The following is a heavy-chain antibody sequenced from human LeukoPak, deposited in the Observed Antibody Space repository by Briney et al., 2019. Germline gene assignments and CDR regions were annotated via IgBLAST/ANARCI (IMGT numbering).Heavy chain of an antibody. D-gene: IGHD3-22*01. CDR3: ARDYSPSSGFDY. Sequence: ASVKVSCKASGYTFTGYYMHWVRQAPGQGLEWMGWINPNSGDTNYAQKLQGRVTMTTDTSTSTAYMELRSLRSDDTAVYYCARDYSPSSGFDYWGQGTLVTVSS. V-gene: IGHV1-2*02. J-gene: IGHJ4*02. CDR1: GYTFTGYY. CDR2: INPNSGDT.